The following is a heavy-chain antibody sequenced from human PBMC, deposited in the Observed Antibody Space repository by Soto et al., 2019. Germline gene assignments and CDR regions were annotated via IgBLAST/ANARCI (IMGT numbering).Heavy chain of an antibody. CDR1: GFTFSSYW. J-gene: IGHJ6*03. CDR2: IKQDGSEK. V-gene: IGHV3-7*01. CDR3: ARGVDILTGYYTFHYYYYMDV. D-gene: IGHD3-9*01. Sequence: GGSLRLSCAASGFTFSSYWMSWVRQAPGKGLEWVANIKQDGSEKYYVDSVKGRFTISRDNAKNSLYLQMNSLRAEDTAVYYCARGVDILTGYYTFHYYYYMDVWGKGTTVTVS.